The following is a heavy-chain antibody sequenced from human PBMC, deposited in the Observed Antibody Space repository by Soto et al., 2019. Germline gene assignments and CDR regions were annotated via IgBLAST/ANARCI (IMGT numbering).Heavy chain of an antibody. J-gene: IGHJ3*02. CDR1: GYTFTSYY. D-gene: IGHD3-22*01. Sequence: ASVKVSCKASGYTFTSYYMHWVRQAPGQGLEWMGIINPSGGSTGYAQKFQGRVTMTRDTSTSTVYMELSSLRSEDTAVYYCARHFLTYYYDSSEPYDAFDIWGQGTMVTVSS. CDR3: ARHFLTYYYDSSEPYDAFDI. V-gene: IGHV1-46*01. CDR2: INPSGGST.